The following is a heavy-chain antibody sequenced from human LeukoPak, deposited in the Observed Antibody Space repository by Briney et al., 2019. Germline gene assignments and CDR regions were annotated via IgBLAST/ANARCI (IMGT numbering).Heavy chain of an antibody. D-gene: IGHD6-13*01. V-gene: IGHV3-7*05. CDR3: ARRGTSSSWAHFDY. CDR2: IKQDGSEK. J-gene: IGHJ4*02. Sequence: GGSLRLSCAASGFTFSSYWMTWVRQAPGKGLEWVAKIKQDGSEKYYVDSVKGRFTISRDNAKNSLYLQMNSLGAEDTAVYYCARRGTSSSWAHFDYWGQGTLVTV. CDR1: GFTFSSYW.